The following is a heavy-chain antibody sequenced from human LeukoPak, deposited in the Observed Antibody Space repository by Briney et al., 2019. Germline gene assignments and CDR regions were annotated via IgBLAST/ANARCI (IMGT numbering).Heavy chain of an antibody. J-gene: IGHJ4*02. D-gene: IGHD6-19*01. CDR2: VYYSGST. Sequence: PSETLSLTCTVSGGSISSHYWSWIRQPPGKGLEWIGCVYYSGSTNYNPSLKSRVTISVDTSKSQFSLDLSSVTAADTAVYYCARGGSSGWYGIDYWGQGTLVTVSS. CDR3: ARGGSSGWYGIDY. CDR1: GGSISSHY. V-gene: IGHV4-59*11.